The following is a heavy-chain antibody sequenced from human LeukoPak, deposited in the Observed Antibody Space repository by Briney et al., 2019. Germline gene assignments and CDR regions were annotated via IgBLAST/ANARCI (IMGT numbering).Heavy chain of an antibody. V-gene: IGHV1-69*01. CDR2: IIPIFGTA. CDR1: GGTFISYA. Sequence: GSSVKVSCKASGGTFISYAISWVRQAPGQGLEWMGGIIPIFGTANYAQKFQGRVTITADESTSTAYMELSSLRSEDTAVYYCASAFDYYDSSGSTEPYWGQGTLVTVSS. J-gene: IGHJ4*02. D-gene: IGHD3-22*01. CDR3: ASAFDYYDSSGSTEPY.